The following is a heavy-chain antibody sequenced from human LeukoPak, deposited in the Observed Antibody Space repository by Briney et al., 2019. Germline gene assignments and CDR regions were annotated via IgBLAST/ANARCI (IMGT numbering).Heavy chain of an antibody. J-gene: IGHJ6*03. V-gene: IGHV3-30*02. D-gene: IGHD1-7*01. CDR2: IRYDGSNK. CDR3: ARVVSGSELIYYYYYMDV. CDR1: GFTFSSYG. Sequence: GGSLRLSCAASGFTFSSYGMHWVRQAPGKGLEWVTFIRYDGSNKYYTDSVKARFTISRDNSKNTLYLQMNSLRAEDTAVYYCARVVSGSELIYYYYYMDVWGKGTTVTVSS.